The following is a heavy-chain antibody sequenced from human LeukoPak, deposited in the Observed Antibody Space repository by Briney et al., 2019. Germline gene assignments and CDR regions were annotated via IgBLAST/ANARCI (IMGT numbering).Heavy chain of an antibody. V-gene: IGHV1-2*06. Sequence: ASVKVSCKASGYTFTSYAMSWVRQAPGQGLEWMGRINPNTGVTNYAQKFQGRITMTRDTSISTAYMELSSLRSDDTAMYYCARDTGNYPQYYFDYWGQGTLVTVSS. D-gene: IGHD1-7*01. CDR3: ARDTGNYPQYYFDY. J-gene: IGHJ4*02. CDR2: INPNTGVT. CDR1: GYTFTSYA.